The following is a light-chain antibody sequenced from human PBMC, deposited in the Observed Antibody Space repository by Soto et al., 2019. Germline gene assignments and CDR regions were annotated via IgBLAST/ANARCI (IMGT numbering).Light chain of an antibody. CDR2: EVS. J-gene: IGLJ1*01. CDR3: NSYTSKSTGV. Sequence: QSVLTQPASVSGSPGQSITISCTGTSSDVGGYNYVSWYQQHPGKAPKLIIYEVSNRPSGVSNRFSGSKSGNTASLTISGLQAEDVAHYSCNSYTSKSTGVFGTGTKLTVL. CDR1: SSDVGGYNY. V-gene: IGLV2-14*01.